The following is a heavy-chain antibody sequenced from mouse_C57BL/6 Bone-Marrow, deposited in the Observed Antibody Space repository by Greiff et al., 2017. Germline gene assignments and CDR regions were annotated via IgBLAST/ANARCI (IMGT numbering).Heavy chain of an antibody. J-gene: IGHJ4*01. Sequence: EVMLVESGGDLVKPGGSLKLSCAASGFTFSSYGMSWVRQTPDKRLEWVATISSGGSYTYYPDSVKGRFTISRDNAKNTLYLQMSSLKSEDTAMYYCARQSLTTRAMDYWGQGTSVTVSS. CDR1: GFTFSSYG. CDR2: ISSGGSYT. D-gene: IGHD2-12*01. CDR3: ARQSLTTRAMDY. V-gene: IGHV5-6*01.